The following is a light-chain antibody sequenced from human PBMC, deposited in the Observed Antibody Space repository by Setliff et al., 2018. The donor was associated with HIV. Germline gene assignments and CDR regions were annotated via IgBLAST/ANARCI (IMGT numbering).Light chain of an antibody. J-gene: IGLJ1*01. V-gene: IGLV2-14*03. CDR2: DVT. CDR1: SSDVGGYNY. CDR3: CSYGSSDTFV. Sequence: SALAQPASVSGSPGQSITISCTGTSSDVGGYNYVSWYQQHPGKAPKLMIYDVTNRPSGVSNRFSGSKSGNTASLTISGLQADDEADYYCCSYGSSDTFVFGTGTKVTVL.